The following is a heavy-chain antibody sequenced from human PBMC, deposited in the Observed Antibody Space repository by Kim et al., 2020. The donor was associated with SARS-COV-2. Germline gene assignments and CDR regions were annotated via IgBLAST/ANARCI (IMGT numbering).Heavy chain of an antibody. CDR1: GYTFTSYG. V-gene: IGHV1-18*04. J-gene: IGHJ4*02. CDR2: ISAYNGNT. CDR3: ARDLRAYKRDGYNALGY. Sequence: ASVKVSCKASGYTFTSYGISWVRQAPGQGLEWMGWISAYNGNTNYAQKLQGRVTMTTDTSTSTAYMELRSLRSDDTAVYYCARDLRAYKRDGYNALGYWGQGTLGTVSS. D-gene: IGHD5-12*01.